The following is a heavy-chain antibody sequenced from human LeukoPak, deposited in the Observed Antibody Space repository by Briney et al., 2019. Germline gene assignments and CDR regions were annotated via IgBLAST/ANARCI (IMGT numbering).Heavy chain of an antibody. CDR3: ARDRYGDGFAHFDY. J-gene: IGHJ4*02. V-gene: IGHV1-2*02. CDR1: GYTFTSYA. D-gene: IGHD5-24*01. CDR2: ITPSGGT. Sequence: ASVTVSFKASGYTFTSYAMHWVRQAPGQGLEWMGWITPSGGTNYPQKFQGRVAITWDTSITTAYMDLSRLTSDDTAVYYCARDRYGDGFAHFDYWGQGALVTVSS.